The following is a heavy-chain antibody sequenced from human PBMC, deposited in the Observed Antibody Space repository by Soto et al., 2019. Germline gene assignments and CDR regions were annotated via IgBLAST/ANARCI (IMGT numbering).Heavy chain of an antibody. V-gene: IGHV1-69*02. CDR2: IIPILGIA. J-gene: IGHJ1*01. CDR1: GGTFSSYT. D-gene: IGHD6-19*01. Sequence: QVQLVQSGAEVKKPGSSVKVSCKASGGTFSSYTISWVRQAPGQGLEWMGRIIPILGIANYAQKFQGRVTITADKSTSTAYMELSSLRSEDTAVYYCEEGYSSVWYTAEYFQHWGQGTLFTVSS. CDR3: EEGYSSVWYTAEYFQH.